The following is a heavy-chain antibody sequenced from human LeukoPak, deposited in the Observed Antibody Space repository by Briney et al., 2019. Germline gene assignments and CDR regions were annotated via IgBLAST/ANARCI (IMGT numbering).Heavy chain of an antibody. D-gene: IGHD3-9*01. Sequence: ASVKVSCKASGYTFTSYGISWVRQAPGQGLEWMGWISAYNGNTNYAQKLQGRVTMTTDTSTSTAYMELRSLRPDDTAVYYCARGFGMLDILTGYCFDYWGQGTLVTVSS. V-gene: IGHV1-18*04. CDR1: GYTFTSYG. CDR3: ARGFGMLDILTGYCFDY. CDR2: ISAYNGNT. J-gene: IGHJ4*02.